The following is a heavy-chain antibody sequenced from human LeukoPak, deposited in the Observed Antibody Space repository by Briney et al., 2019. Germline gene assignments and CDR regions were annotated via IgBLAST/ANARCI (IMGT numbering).Heavy chain of an antibody. V-gene: IGHV4-4*07. Sequence: ASETLSLTFSGPGGSIGSYYGGSVRQPAGKGLEWIGRIYTSGGTVYNPSLKSRVTMSVDTSKNQFSLKLSSVTAADTAVYYCARGVFYYDTSGRGYYFDYWGQGTLVTVSS. CDR3: ARGVFYYDTSGRGYYFDY. J-gene: IGHJ4*02. D-gene: IGHD3-22*01. CDR2: IYTSGGT. CDR1: GGSIGSYY.